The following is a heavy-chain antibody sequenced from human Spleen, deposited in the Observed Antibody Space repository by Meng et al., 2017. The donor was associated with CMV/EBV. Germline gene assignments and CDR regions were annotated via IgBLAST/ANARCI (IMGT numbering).Heavy chain of an antibody. V-gene: IGHV4-39*07. CDR2: VYYSGST. D-gene: IGHD2-2*01. J-gene: IGHJ5*02. CDR3: AREGHCSSTSCYGDWFDP. Sequence: GSLRLSCTVSGDSISISSYYWGWIRQPPGKGLEWIGSVYYSGSTYYNPSLKSRVTISLDTSKNQFSLKLNSMTAADTAVYYCAREGHCSSTSCYGDWFDPWDQGTLVTVSS. CDR1: GDSISISSYY.